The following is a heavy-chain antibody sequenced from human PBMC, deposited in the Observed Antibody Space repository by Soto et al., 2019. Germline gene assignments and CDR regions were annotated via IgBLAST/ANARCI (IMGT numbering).Heavy chain of an antibody. CDR3: ARRSDIYDMDV. D-gene: IGHD3-10*01. V-gene: IGHV5-51*01. CDR1: NYRFSTYW. CDR2: IYPRDSDT. J-gene: IGHJ6*02. Sequence: GESLKISCEGFNYRFSTYWIGWVRQMPGRGLEWMGTIYPRDSDTRYSPSFQGRVTISADQSINTVYLQWNNLEASDTAMYYCARRSDIYDMDVWGQGTTVTVSS.